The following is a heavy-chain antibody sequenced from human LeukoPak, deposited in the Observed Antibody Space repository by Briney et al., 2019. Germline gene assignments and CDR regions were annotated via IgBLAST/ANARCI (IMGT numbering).Heavy chain of an antibody. Sequence: GGSLRLSCAASGFTFSSYSMNWVRQAPGKGLEWVSSISSSSSYIYYADSVKGRFTISRDNAKNSLYLQMNSLRAEDTAVYYCARDFRATVTTPEDYWDQGTLVTVSS. CDR1: GFTFSSYS. J-gene: IGHJ4*02. D-gene: IGHD4-17*01. CDR2: ISSSSSYI. CDR3: ARDFRATVTTPEDY. V-gene: IGHV3-21*01.